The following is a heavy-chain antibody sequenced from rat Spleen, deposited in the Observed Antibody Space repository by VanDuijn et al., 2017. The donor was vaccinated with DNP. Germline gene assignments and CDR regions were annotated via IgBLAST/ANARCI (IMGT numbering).Heavy chain of an antibody. CDR1: GFIFSNYW. CDR2: ITNSCDST. J-gene: IGHJ2*01. CDR3: TSNPHIRTAAPFDY. Sequence: EVQLVESGGGPVQPGRSLKLSCVASGFIFSNYWMTWIRQAPGKGLEWVASITNSCDSTYYSDSVKGRFSISRDNAKSTLYLQVNSLRSEDTATYYCTSNPHIRTAAPFDYWGQGVMVTVSS. D-gene: IGHD3-8*01. V-gene: IGHV5-31*01.